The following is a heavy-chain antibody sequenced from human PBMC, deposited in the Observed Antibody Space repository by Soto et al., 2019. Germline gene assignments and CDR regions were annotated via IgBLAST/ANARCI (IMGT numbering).Heavy chain of an antibody. CDR3: ARDNQYFVLASYPYYYYGLDG. J-gene: IGHJ6*02. CDR2: IWYDGSNK. CDR1: GFTFSSYG. D-gene: IGHD3-9*01. Sequence: GGSLRLSCAASGFTFSSYGMHWVRQAPGKGLEWVAIIWYDGSNKYYADSVKGRFTISRDNSKNTLYLQMNSLRAEDTAVYYCARDNQYFVLASYPYYYYGLDGWGQGTTVNVAS. V-gene: IGHV3-33*01.